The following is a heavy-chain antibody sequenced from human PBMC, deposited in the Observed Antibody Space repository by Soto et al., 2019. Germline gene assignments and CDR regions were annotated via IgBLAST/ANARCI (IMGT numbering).Heavy chain of an antibody. CDR3: ARGGPGAEMATITYHDAFDI. J-gene: IGHJ3*02. Sequence: ASVKVSCKASGYTFTGYYMHWVRQAPGQGLEWMGWINPNSGGTNYAQKFQGRVTMTRDTSISTAYMELSRLRSDDTAVYYCARGGPGAEMATITYHDAFDIWGQGTMGTVSS. CDR1: GYTFTGYY. CDR2: INPNSGGT. D-gene: IGHD5-12*01. V-gene: IGHV1-2*02.